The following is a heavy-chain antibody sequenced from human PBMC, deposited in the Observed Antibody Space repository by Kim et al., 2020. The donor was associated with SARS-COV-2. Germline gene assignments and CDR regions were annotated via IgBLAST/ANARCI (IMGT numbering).Heavy chain of an antibody. V-gene: IGHV3-23*01. CDR2: ISGSGSAT. CDR3: AKAGSSWYVPTDY. D-gene: IGHD6-13*01. CDR1: GFTFSNYA. Sequence: GGSLRLSCAASGFTFSNYAMSWVRQAPGKGLEWVSAISGSGSATFYADSVKGRFTISRDNSKNTLYLQMNSLRAEETAIYYCAKAGSSWYVPTDYWGQGTLVTVSS. J-gene: IGHJ4*02.